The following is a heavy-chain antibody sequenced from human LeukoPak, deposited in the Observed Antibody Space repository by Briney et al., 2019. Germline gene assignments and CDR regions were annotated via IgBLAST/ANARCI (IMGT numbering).Heavy chain of an antibody. Sequence: SETLSLTCAVSGGSISSGGYSWSWIRQPPGKGLEWIGYIYHSGSTYYNPSLKSRVIISVDRSKNQFSLKLSSVTAEDTAVYYCARAINDALDIWGQGTMVTVSS. CDR2: IYHSGST. V-gene: IGHV4-30-2*01. CDR1: GGSISSGGYS. D-gene: IGHD1-14*01. CDR3: ARAINDALDI. J-gene: IGHJ3*02.